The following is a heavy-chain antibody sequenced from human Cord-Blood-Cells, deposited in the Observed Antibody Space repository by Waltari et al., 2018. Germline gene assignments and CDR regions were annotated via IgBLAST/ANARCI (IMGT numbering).Heavy chain of an antibody. CDR2: MNPNRGNT. D-gene: IGHD2-8*01. J-gene: IGHJ3*02. CDR1: GYTFTSYD. Sequence: QVQLVQSGAEVKKPGASVKVSCKASGYTFTSYDINWVRQATGQGLEWMGWMNPNRGNTGYAQKFQGRVTITRNTSISTAYMELSSLRSEDTAVYYCARGEGYCTNGVCHVDIWGQGTMVTVSS. V-gene: IGHV1-8*03. CDR3: ARGEGYCTNGVCHVDI.